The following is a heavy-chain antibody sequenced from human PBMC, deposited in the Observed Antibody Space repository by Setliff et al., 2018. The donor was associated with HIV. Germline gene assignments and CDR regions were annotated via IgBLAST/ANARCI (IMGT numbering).Heavy chain of an antibody. Sequence: SETLSLTCAVSGGSIGGTHYWHWVRQPPGRVLEWIGDINHRGDTKYNPSLRSRVIISVDKSKNQSSLKLISLTAADTAKYFCARGVQARVVLMSYVKGRFDPWGQGTQVTVSS. D-gene: IGHD2-8*01. CDR1: GGSIGGTHY. CDR2: INHRGDT. J-gene: IGHJ5*02. CDR3: ARGVQARVVLMSYVKGRFDP. V-gene: IGHV4-4*02.